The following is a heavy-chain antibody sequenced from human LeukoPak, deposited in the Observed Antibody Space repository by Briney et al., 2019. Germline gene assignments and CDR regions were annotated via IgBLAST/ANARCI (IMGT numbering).Heavy chain of an antibody. J-gene: IGHJ3*02. D-gene: IGHD3-22*01. V-gene: IGHV4-39*07. CDR3: ARYIYYDSSGDAFDI. CDR2: IYYSGST. Sequence: RPSDTLSLTCTVSGGSISSISYYWGWIRQPPGKGLEWIGSIYYSGSTYYNPSLKSRVTMSVDTSKNQFSLKLSSVTAADTAVYYCARYIYYDSSGDAFDIWGQGTMVTVSS. CDR1: GGSISSISYY.